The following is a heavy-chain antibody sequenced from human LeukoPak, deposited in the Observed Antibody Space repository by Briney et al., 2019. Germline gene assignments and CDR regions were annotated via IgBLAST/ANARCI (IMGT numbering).Heavy chain of an antibody. V-gene: IGHV3-23*01. D-gene: IGHD1-7*01. CDR3: AKDLSSGTTLQPFDY. CDR1: GFTFSSYA. CDR2: ISGSGGST. Sequence: PGGSLRLSCAASGFTFSSYAMSWVRQAPGKGLEWVSAISGSGGSTYYADSVKGRFTISRDNSKNTLYLQMNSLRAEDTAVYYCAKDLSSGTTLQPFDYWGQGTLVTVSS. J-gene: IGHJ4*02.